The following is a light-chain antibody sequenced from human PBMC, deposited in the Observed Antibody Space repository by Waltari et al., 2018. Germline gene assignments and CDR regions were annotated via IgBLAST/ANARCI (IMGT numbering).Light chain of an antibody. CDR1: GYNVGRTY. CDR2: RND. J-gene: IGLJ3*02. CDR3: AVWDDSVSGWV. Sequence: QSVVTQPPSASEPPGQRVTISCSGSGYNVGRTYGPWYQQVPGTAPKVVIYRNDRRPSGVPDRFSGSKSGTSASLAISGLRSEDEADYYCAVWDDSVSGWVFGGGTKLTVL. V-gene: IGLV1-47*01.